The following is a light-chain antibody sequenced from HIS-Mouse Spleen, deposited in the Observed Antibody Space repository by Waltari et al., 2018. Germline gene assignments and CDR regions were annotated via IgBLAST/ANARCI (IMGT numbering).Light chain of an antibody. Sequence: QSALTQPASVSGSPGQSITISCTGTSSDVGSYNLVSWYQQHPGKAPKLMIYGGSKRPSGVSNRFSGSKSGNTASLTISGLQAEDEADYYCCSYAVSSTWVFGGGTKLTVL. CDR1: SSDVGSYNL. CDR3: CSYAVSSTWV. CDR2: GGS. J-gene: IGLJ3*02. V-gene: IGLV2-23*01.